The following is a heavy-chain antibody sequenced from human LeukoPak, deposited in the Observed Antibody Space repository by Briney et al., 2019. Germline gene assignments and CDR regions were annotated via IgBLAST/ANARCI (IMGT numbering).Heavy chain of an antibody. D-gene: IGHD3-9*01. CDR3: AKDFYRRYFDSRGFYFDF. CDR1: GFTFSFYG. CDR2: IWFDGSTE. Sequence: GRSLRLSCAASGFTFSFYGMHWVRQAPGKGLEWVAVIWFDGSTEYYADSVKGRFTISRDNSKNTLYLQMNSLRAEDAALYYCAKDFYRRYFDSRGFYFDFWGQGTLVTVSS. J-gene: IGHJ4*02. V-gene: IGHV3-33*06.